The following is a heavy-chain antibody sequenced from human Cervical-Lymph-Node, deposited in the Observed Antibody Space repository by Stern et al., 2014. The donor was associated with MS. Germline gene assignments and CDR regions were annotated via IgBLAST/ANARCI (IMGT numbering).Heavy chain of an antibody. Sequence: QLVQSGAEVKKPGASGKVSCKASGDTFASYPIHWLRQAPGQGFVWMGIVNPTDGRTTYAQTFKGRVTMTRDTSTRTVYMELSSLRIEDTAMYFCANPLPYANWGQGTRVTVSS. CDR3: ANPLPYAN. V-gene: IGHV1-46*03. D-gene: IGHD4-17*01. CDR2: VNPTDGRT. CDR1: GDTFASYP. J-gene: IGHJ1*01.